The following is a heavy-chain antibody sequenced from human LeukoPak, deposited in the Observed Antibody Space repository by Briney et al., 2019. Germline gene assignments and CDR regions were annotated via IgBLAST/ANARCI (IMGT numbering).Heavy chain of an antibody. CDR3: ARGPYGSFDY. Sequence: GGSLRLSCAASGFTFSSYWMHWVRQAPGKGLVWVSRIKSDGSTNYADSVKGRFTISRDNAKNTLSLQMNSLRAEDTGVYYCARGPYGSFDYWGQGTLVTVSS. CDR2: IKSDGST. D-gene: IGHD1-14*01. CDR1: GFTFSSYW. V-gene: IGHV3-74*01. J-gene: IGHJ4*02.